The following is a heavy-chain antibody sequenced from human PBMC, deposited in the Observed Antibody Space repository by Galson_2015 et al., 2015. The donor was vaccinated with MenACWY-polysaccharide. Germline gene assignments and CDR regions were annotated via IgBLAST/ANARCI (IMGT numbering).Heavy chain of an antibody. D-gene: IGHD2-15*01. J-gene: IGHJ5*02. Sequence: SLRLSCAASGFTFSTYWMHWVRQAPGKGLVWVSRINADGSATGYADSVKGRFTISRDNAKNTLYLEMNSLRAEDTAVYYCARAGGKYCSGGNCFFNWFDPWGQGTLVTVSS. CDR2: INADGSAT. V-gene: IGHV3-74*01. CDR3: ARAGGKYCSGGNCFFNWFDP. CDR1: GFTFSTYW.